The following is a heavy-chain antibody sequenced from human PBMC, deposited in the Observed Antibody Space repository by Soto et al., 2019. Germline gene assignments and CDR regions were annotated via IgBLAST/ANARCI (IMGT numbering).Heavy chain of an antibody. V-gene: IGHV4-39*07. CDR3: ARDRASKAAGTYYFDY. Sequence: SETLSLTCTVSGGSISSRSYYWGWIRQPPGKGLEWIGCIYYSGNTYYNPSLKSRVTISVDTSKNQFSLKLSSVTAADTAVYYCARDRASKAAGTYYFDYWGQGTLVTVSS. CDR1: GGSISSRSYY. CDR2: IYYSGNT. D-gene: IGHD6-13*01. J-gene: IGHJ4*02.